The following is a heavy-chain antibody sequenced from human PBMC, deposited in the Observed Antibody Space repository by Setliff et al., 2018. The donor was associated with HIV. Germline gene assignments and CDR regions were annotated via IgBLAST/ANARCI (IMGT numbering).Heavy chain of an antibody. J-gene: IGHJ6*03. D-gene: IGHD2-15*01. CDR1: GFTFSSHW. CDR2: IRQDGSEK. Sequence: GGSLRLSCEASGFTFSSHWMSWVRQAPGKGLEWVANIRQDGSEKYYVDSVKGRFTISRDNAGNSLDLELNYLRAEDTAVYYCARDATRGGDMDVWGKGITVTVSS. V-gene: IGHV3-7*01. CDR3: ARDATRGGDMDV.